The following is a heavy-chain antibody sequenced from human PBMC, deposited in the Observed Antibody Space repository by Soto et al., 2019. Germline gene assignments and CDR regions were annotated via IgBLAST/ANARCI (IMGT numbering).Heavy chain of an antibody. D-gene: IGHD6-6*01. Sequence: QVQLVESGGGLVKPGGSLRLSCAASGFTFSDYYMSWIRQAPGKGLEWVSYISSSSSYTNYADSVKGRFTIPRDNAKISLYLQMNSLRAEDTAVYYCGRAQPLEYSNSHLSGGMDVWGQGTTVTVSS. V-gene: IGHV3-11*06. J-gene: IGHJ6*02. CDR1: GFTFSDYY. CDR3: GRAQPLEYSNSHLSGGMDV. CDR2: ISSSSSYT.